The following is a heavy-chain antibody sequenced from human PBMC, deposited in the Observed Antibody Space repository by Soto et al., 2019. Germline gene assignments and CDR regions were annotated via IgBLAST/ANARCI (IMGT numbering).Heavy chain of an antibody. CDR1: GYIFTSYD. CDR2: MNPNSGNA. D-gene: IGHD5-18*01. V-gene: IGHV1-8*02. Sequence: QVQLVQSGAEVKKPGASVKVSCKASGYIFTSYDINWVRQATGQRLEWMGWMNPNSGNAGSVQKFQGRVTMTRNTSIGTAYMELSSLRSEDTAVYYCARSHRGYSFADSWGQGTLVSVSS. J-gene: IGHJ4*02. CDR3: ARSHRGYSFADS.